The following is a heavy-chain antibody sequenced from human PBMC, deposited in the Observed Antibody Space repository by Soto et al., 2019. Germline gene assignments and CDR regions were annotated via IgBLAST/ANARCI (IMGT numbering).Heavy chain of an antibody. J-gene: IGHJ4*02. CDR3: ARAIEKGRRGSVAYDY. D-gene: IGHD3-16*01. Sequence: GGSLRLSCAASGFTFNNCDMHWVRQAPGKGLEWVAVVSYDGSNYYYPDSVEGRFTISREDAKNSLYLQMNSLRAEDTAVYYCARAIEKGRRGSVAYDYWGQGTLVTVSS. CDR2: VSYDGSNY. V-gene: IGHV3-30*03. CDR1: GFTFNNCD.